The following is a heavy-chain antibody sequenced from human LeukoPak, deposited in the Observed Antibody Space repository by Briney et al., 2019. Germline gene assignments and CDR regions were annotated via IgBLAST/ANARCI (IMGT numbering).Heavy chain of an antibody. CDR2: IVGSGGST. J-gene: IGHJ5*02. CDR3: AKSIAVAHTNWFDP. CDR1: GFTFSSYA. V-gene: IGHV3-23*01. D-gene: IGHD6-19*01. Sequence: PGRSLRLSRAASGFTFSSYAMHWVRQAPGKGLEWVSAIVGSGGSTYYADSVKGRFTISSDNSKNTLYLQMNSLRAEDTAIYYCAKSIAVAHTNWFDPWGQGTLVTVSS.